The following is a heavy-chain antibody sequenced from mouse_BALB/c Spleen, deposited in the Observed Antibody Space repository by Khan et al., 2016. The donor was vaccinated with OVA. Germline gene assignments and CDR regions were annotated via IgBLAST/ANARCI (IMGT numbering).Heavy chain of an antibody. CDR1: GYAFNVYW. Sequence: QVQLQQAGAELVRPGSSVKISCKASGYAFNVYWMNWVKQRPGQGLEWIGQIYPGDGDIDYNGKFKGKATLTADESSNTPYMQLSSLTSEDSAVYFCTRSGWDGFDYWGLGTLVTVSA. J-gene: IGHJ3*01. D-gene: IGHD4-1*01. CDR3: TRSGWDGFDY. V-gene: IGHV1-80*01. CDR2: IYPGDGDI.